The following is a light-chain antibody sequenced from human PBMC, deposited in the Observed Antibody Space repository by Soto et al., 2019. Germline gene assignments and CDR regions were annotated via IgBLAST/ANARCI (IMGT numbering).Light chain of an antibody. CDR3: PHYSSSPS. Sequence: EIVLTQSPGTLSLSPGVRDTLSCRASQSVGSGYLAWYQQKPGQAPRLLIYGASTRATGIPARFSVSGSGTYITLTISRMEPEDAAVYYCPHYSSSPSVGQGTRLEIK. CDR1: QSVGSGY. V-gene: IGKV3-20*01. J-gene: IGKJ5*01. CDR2: GAS.